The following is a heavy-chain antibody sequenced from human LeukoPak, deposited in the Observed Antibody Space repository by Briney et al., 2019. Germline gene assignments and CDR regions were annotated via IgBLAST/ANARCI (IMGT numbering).Heavy chain of an antibody. J-gene: IGHJ4*02. CDR3: TREVWGSTFPDY. CDR1: GYSISSGYF. D-gene: IGHD7-27*01. V-gene: IGHV4-38-2*02. Sequence: SETLSLTCSVSGYSISSGYFWGWIRQPPGKGTEWIATTHHSGATYYNPSLKSRVTLSVDTSKNQVSLKMTSVTAADTAVYYCTREVWGSTFPDYWGQGTLVTVPS. CDR2: THHSGAT.